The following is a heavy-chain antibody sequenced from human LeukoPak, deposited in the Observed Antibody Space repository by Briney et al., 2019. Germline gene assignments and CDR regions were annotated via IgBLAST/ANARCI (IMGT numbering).Heavy chain of an antibody. CDR3: ARGGNMIAAAGRAAYYSMDV. CDR2: INPSGGST. J-gene: IGHJ6*02. V-gene: IGHV1-46*01. Sequence: ASVKVSCKTSGYTFTSYYMHWVRQAPGQGLEWMGIINPSGGSTSYAQKFQGRVTMTRDTSTSTVYMELSSLRSEDTAVYCCARGGNMIAAAGRAAYYSMDVWGQGTTVTVSS. CDR1: GYTFTSYY. D-gene: IGHD6-13*01.